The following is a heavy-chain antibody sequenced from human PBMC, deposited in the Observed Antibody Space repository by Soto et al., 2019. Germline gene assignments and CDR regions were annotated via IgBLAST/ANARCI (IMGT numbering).Heavy chain of an antibody. CDR2: ISYDGSNK. Sequence: QVQLVESGGGVVQPGRSLRLSCAASGFTFSSYGMHWVRQAPGKGLEWVAVISYDGSNKYYADSVKGRFTISRDNSKNTLYLQMNRLRAEVTAVYYCAKDQLRGVRGVITYYYGMEVWGQGTTVTVSS. CDR1: GFTFSSYG. J-gene: IGHJ6*02. V-gene: IGHV3-30*18. CDR3: AKDQLRGVRGVITYYYGMEV. D-gene: IGHD3-10*01.